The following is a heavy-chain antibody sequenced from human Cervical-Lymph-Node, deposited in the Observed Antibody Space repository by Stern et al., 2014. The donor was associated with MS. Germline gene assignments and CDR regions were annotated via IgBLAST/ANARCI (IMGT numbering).Heavy chain of an antibody. D-gene: IGHD6-19*01. CDR1: GYIFTAYY. Sequence: VQLLESGAEVTKPGASVKVSCRPSGYIFTAYYIHWVRQAPGQGLEWMGWINPNNGDTHYAPNFQGRVTMTRDTSLKTVYMEFSKLKSDDTALYFCARDRASAWYALDFWGQGTLVTVSS. CDR3: ARDRASAWYALDF. J-gene: IGHJ4*02. CDR2: INPNNGDT. V-gene: IGHV1-2*02.